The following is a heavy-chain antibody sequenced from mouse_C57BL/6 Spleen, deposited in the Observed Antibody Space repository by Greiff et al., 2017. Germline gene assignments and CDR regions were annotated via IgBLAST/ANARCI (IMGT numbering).Heavy chain of an antibody. CDR2: IYPGDGDT. D-gene: IGHD2-4*01. CDR3: GSGGDYDNFAY. Sequence: QVQLQQSGAELVKPGASVKISCKASGYAFSSYWMNWVKQRPGKGLEWIGQIYPGDGDTNYNGKFKGKATLTADKSSSTAYMQLSSLTSEDSAVYFCGSGGDYDNFAYWGQGTLVTVSA. J-gene: IGHJ3*01. CDR1: GYAFSSYW. V-gene: IGHV1-80*01.